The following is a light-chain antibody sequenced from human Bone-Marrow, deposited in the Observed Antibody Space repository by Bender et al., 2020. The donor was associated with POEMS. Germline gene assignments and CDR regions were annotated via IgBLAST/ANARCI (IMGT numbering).Light chain of an antibody. CDR2: GNN. CDR1: RSNIGGGYD. J-gene: IGLJ3*02. Sequence: QSVLTQPPSVSGAPGQKVTISCTGGRSNIGGGYDVHWYQHLPDTAPKLLIYGNNIRPSGVSNRFSGSKSGNTASLTISGLQAEDEADYYCSSYAGNSTLLFGGGTKLTVL. V-gene: IGLV1-40*01. CDR3: SSYAGNSTLL.